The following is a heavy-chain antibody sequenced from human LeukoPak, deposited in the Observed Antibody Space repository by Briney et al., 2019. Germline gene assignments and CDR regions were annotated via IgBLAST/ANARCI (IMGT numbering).Heavy chain of an antibody. CDR2: VYNGGT. CDR1: GGCLSRYS. V-gene: IGHV4-59*01. CDR3: ARDTTLDEGSSRYGFDY. D-gene: IGHD6-13*01. Sequence: SETLSLTCSVSGGCLSRYSWNWIRQPPGKRLEWIGYVYNGGTNYNPSLKSRVTMSVDTSKKRFSLTLTSVNAADTAVYYCARDTTLDEGSSRYGFDYWGQGTLVTVSS. J-gene: IGHJ4*02.